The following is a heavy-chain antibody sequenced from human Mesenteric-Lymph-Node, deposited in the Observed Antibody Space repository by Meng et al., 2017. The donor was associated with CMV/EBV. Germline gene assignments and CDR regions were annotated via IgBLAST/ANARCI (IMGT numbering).Heavy chain of an antibody. Sequence: ASVKVSCKASGYTFTGYYMHWVRQAPGQGLEWMGWINPNSGGTNYAQKFQGRITATRDTSISTAYMELSRLTYDDTAVFYCSRGGNALDAWGQGTMVTVSS. CDR2: INPNSGGT. CDR1: GYTFTGYY. CDR3: SRGGNALDA. V-gene: IGHV1-2*02. D-gene: IGHD3-16*01. J-gene: IGHJ3*01.